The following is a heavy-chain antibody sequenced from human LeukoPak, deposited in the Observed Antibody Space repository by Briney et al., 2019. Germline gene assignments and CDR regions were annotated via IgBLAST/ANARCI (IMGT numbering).Heavy chain of an antibody. CDR1: GFRFSDYW. D-gene: IGHD5-18*01. Sequence: GGSLRLSCATSGFRFSDYWMNWVRQAPGKGLEWVANIKQDGSEKYYVDSVKGRFTVSRDNAKNSLYLQMNSLRAEDTAVYYCASLHSYGVDYWGQGTLVTVSS. J-gene: IGHJ4*02. CDR3: ASLHSYGVDY. CDR2: IKQDGSEK. V-gene: IGHV3-7*01.